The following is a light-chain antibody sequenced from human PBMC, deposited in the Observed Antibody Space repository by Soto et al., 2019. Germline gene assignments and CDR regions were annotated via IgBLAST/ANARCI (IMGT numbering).Light chain of an antibody. CDR2: DVN. CDR3: TSYAGSNSWV. CDR1: SSDVGAYKF. Sequence: QSVLTQPPSASGSPGQSVTISCTGTSSDVGAYKFVSWYQQHPGKAPKLIIYDVNKRPSGVPDRFSGSKSGNTASLTVSGLQAEDGADYFCTSYAGSNSWVFGGGTKVTVL. J-gene: IGLJ2*01. V-gene: IGLV2-8*01.